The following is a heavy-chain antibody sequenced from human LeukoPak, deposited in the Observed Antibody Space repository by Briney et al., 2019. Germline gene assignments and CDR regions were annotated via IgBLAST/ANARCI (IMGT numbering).Heavy chain of an antibody. CDR3: ATDGRVELLGGDY. D-gene: IGHD1-26*01. CDR2: IIPIFGTA. CDR1: GGTFSSYA. Sequence: ASVKVSCKASGGTFSSYAISWVRQAPGQGLEWMGGIIPIFGTANYAQKFQGRVTITTDESTSTAYMELSSLRSEDTAVYYCATDGRVELLGGDYWGQGTLVTVSS. J-gene: IGHJ4*02. V-gene: IGHV1-69*05.